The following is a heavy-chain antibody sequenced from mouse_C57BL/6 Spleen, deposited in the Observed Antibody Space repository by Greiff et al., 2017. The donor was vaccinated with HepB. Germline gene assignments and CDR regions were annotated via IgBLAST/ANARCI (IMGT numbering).Heavy chain of an antibody. CDR2: IHPNSGST. Sequence: QVQLLQPGAGLVKPGASVKLSCKASGYTFTSYWMHWVKQRPGKGLEWIGMIHPNSGSTNYNETFKSKATMTVDKSSSTAYMQLSSLTSEDSAVYYCESDDYDVRDRDYWGQGTSVTVSS. V-gene: IGHV1-64*01. D-gene: IGHD2-4*01. J-gene: IGHJ4*01. CDR1: GYTFTSYW. CDR3: ESDDYDVRDRDY.